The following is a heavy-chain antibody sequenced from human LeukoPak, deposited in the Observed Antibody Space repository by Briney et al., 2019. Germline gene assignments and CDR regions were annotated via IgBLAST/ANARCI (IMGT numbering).Heavy chain of an antibody. V-gene: IGHV3-15*01. CDR3: TTDSLILGFQH. D-gene: IGHD2-15*01. J-gene: IGHJ1*01. Sequence: GGSLRLSCAASGFTFSNAWMSWVRQAPGKGLEWVGRIKRKTDGGTTDYAAPVKGRFTISRDDSKNTLYLQMNSLKTEDTAVYYCTTDSLILGFQHWGQGTLVTVSS. CDR2: IKRKTDGGTT. CDR1: GFTFSNAW.